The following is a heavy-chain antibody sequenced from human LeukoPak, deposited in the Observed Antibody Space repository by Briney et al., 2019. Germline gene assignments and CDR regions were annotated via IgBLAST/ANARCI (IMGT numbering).Heavy chain of an antibody. CDR1: GFTFSDYY. D-gene: IGHD3-3*01. J-gene: IGHJ5*02. CDR3: ARDSNDFWSGYYKERWFDP. CDR2: ISSSGSTI. Sequence: GGSLRLSCAASGFTFSDYYMSWIRQAPGKGLEWVSYISSSGSTIYYADSVKGRFTISGDNAKNSLYLQMNSLRAEDTAVYYCARDSNDFWSGYYKERWFDPWGQGTLVTVSS. V-gene: IGHV3-11*01.